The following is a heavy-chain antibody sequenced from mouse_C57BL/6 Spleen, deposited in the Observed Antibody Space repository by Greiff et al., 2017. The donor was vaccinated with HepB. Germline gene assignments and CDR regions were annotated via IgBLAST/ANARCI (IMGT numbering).Heavy chain of an antibody. Sequence: VQLQESGAELVRPGASVKLSCKASGYTFTDYYINWVKQRPGQGLEWIARIYPGSGNTYYNEKFKGKATLTAEKSSSTAYMQLSSLTSEDSAVYFCASSLLLRLDYWGQGTTLTVSS. CDR1: GYTFTDYY. D-gene: IGHD1-1*01. CDR2: IYPGSGNT. J-gene: IGHJ2*01. CDR3: ASSLLLRLDY. V-gene: IGHV1-76*01.